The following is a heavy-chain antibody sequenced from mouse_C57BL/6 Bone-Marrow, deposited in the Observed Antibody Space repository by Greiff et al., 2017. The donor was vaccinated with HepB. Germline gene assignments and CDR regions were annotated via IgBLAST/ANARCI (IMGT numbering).Heavy chain of an antibody. D-gene: IGHD1-3*01. J-gene: IGHJ4*01. Sequence: DVQLVESGGGLVQPGGSLTLSCAASGFTFTDYYMTWVRQPPGKALVWLGFIRNKANGYTTEYSANVKVRFTISRDNSQCILYLQKNALRAEDSATYYCARYRSIYVEDYAMDYCGQGTSVTVSS. CDR1: GFTFTDYY. CDR3: ARYRSIYVEDYAMDY. CDR2: IRNKANGYTT. V-gene: IGHV7-3*01.